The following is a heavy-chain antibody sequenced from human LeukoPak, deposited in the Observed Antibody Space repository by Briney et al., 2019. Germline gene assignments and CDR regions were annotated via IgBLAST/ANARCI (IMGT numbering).Heavy chain of an antibody. Sequence: PGRSLRLSCTASGFTFGDYAMRWVRQAPGKGLEWVGFIRSKAYGGTTEYAASVKGRFTISRDDSKSIAYLQMNSLKTEDTAVYYCTRDLRGSSGWYVGNWGQGTLVTVSS. CDR3: TRDLRGSSGWYVGN. CDR2: IRSKAYGGTT. D-gene: IGHD6-19*01. CDR1: GFTFGDYA. J-gene: IGHJ4*02. V-gene: IGHV3-49*04.